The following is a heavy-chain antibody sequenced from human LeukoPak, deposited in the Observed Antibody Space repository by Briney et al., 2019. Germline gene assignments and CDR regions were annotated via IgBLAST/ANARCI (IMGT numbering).Heavy chain of an antibody. D-gene: IGHD1-26*01. CDR2: ITSGSGSNV. V-gene: IGHV3-23*01. CDR1: GFTFSSHA. J-gene: IGHJ4*02. Sequence: GGSLRLSCAASGFTFSSHAMSWVRQAPGKGLEWVSAITSGSGSNVYYTDSLKGRFTISRDNSKNTLYLQMNSLRAEDTALYYCAKGSRGSFSYFDYWGQGTLVTVSS. CDR3: AKGSRGSFSYFDY.